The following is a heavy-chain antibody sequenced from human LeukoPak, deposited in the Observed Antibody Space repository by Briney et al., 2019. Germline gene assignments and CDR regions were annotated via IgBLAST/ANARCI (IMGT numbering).Heavy chain of an antibody. D-gene: IGHD3-16*01. Sequence: ASVKVSCKASGYTFTGYYMHWVRQAPGQGLEWMGWINPNSGGTNYAQKFQGRVTMTRDTSISTAYMELSRLRSDDTAVYYCARDFASGIYLRGGAVNWFDPWGQGTLVTVSS. CDR3: ARDFASGIYLRGGAVNWFDP. V-gene: IGHV1-2*02. CDR2: INPNSGGT. J-gene: IGHJ5*02. CDR1: GYTFTGYY.